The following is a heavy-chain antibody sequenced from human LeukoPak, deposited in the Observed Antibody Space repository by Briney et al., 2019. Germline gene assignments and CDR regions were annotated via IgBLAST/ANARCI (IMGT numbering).Heavy chain of an antibody. V-gene: IGHV3-9*01. D-gene: IGHD2-2*01. Sequence: GGSLRLSCAASGFTFDDYAMHWVRQAPGKGLEWVSGISWNSGSIGYADSVKGRFTISRDNAKNSLYLQMNSLRAEDTAVYYCARQGGQRRVPAATPFDYWGQGTLVTVSS. J-gene: IGHJ4*02. CDR2: ISWNSGSI. CDR1: GFTFDDYA. CDR3: ARQGGQRRVPAATPFDY.